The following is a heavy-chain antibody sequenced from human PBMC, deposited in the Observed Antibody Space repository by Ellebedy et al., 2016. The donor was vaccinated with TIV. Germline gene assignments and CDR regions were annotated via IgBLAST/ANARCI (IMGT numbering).Heavy chain of an antibody. J-gene: IGHJ4*02. V-gene: IGHV4-59*12. CDR2: IYYIGIT. CDR3: AAYYGGRFDD. CDR1: GGSISTFY. D-gene: IGHD4-23*01. Sequence: MPGGSLRLSCTVSGGSISTFYWSWIRQPPGKGLEFIGYIYYIGITNYNPSLESRVAISIDTSENQFSLRLSSVTAADTAVYYCAAYYGGRFDDWGQGTLVTVSS.